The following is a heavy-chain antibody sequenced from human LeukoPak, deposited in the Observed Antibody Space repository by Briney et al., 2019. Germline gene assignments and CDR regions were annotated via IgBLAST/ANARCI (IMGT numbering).Heavy chain of an antibody. D-gene: IGHD5-24*01. Sequence: GGSLRLSCAASGFTVSDNYMNWVRQAPGKGLEWVSVIYGGGNIYYADSVKGRFTISRDNSKNTLYLQMNSLRAEDTAVYYCARGAGYNYPYYFDYWGQGTLVTVSS. J-gene: IGHJ4*02. CDR3: ARGAGYNYPYYFDY. V-gene: IGHV3-53*01. CDR2: IYGGGNI. CDR1: GFTVSDNY.